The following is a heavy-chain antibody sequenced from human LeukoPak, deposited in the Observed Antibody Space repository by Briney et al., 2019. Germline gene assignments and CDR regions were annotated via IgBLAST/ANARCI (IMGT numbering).Heavy chain of an antibody. J-gene: IGHJ6*02. Sequence: GASVKVSCKASGYTFTSYDINWVRQATGQGLEWMGWMNPNSGNTGYAQKFQGRVTMTRNTSISTAYMELSSQRSEDTAVYYCARREYYYDSSGYYYFYYYYYYGMDVWGQGTTVTVSS. CDR1: GYTFTSYD. CDR3: ARREYYYDSSGYYYFYYYYYYGMDV. D-gene: IGHD3-22*01. V-gene: IGHV1-8*01. CDR2: MNPNSGNT.